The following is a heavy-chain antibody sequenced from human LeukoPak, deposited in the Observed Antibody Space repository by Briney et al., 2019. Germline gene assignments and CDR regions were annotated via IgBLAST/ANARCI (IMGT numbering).Heavy chain of an antibody. CDR3: ARSMGQQLVLDYYYYYMDV. J-gene: IGHJ6*03. CDR1: GVSISRYY. D-gene: IGHD6-13*01. Sequence: SETLSLTCTVSGVSISRYYWSWIRQPPGKGLEWIGYIYYSGSTNYNPSLKSRVTISVDTSKNQFSLKLSSVTAADTAEYYCARSMGQQLVLDYYYYYMDVWGKGTTVTVSS. CDR2: IYYSGST. V-gene: IGHV4-59*01.